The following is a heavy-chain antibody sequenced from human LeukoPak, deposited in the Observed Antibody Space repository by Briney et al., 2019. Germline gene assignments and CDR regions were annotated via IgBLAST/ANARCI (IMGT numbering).Heavy chain of an antibody. J-gene: IGHJ4*02. D-gene: IGHD2-2*01. Sequence: SETLSLTCTVSGGSISSSSYYWGWIRQPPGKGLEWIGSIYYSGSTYYNPSLKSRVTISVDTSKNQFSLKLSSVTAADTAVYYCARLGSTISFDYWGQGTLVTVSS. CDR3: ARLGSTISFDY. V-gene: IGHV4-39*01. CDR2: IYYSGST. CDR1: GGSISSSSYY.